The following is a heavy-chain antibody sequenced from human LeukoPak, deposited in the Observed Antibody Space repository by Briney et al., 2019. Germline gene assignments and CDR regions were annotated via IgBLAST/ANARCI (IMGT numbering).Heavy chain of an antibody. J-gene: IGHJ6*03. CDR3: ARHPYYYYYMDV. Sequence: PSETLSLTCAVSGYSISSGYCWGWIRQLPGKGLEWIGTIYHSGSTYYNPSLKSRVTISLDTSKNQFSLKLSSVTAADTAVYFCARHPYYYYYMDVWGKGTTVTVSS. CDR2: IYHSGST. CDR1: GYSISSGYC. V-gene: IGHV4-38-2*01.